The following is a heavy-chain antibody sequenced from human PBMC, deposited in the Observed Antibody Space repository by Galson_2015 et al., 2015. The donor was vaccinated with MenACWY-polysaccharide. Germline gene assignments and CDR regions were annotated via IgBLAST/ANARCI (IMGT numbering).Heavy chain of an antibody. J-gene: IGHJ4*02. CDR2: IFPGDSDT. D-gene: IGHD6-13*01. Sequence: VIFPGDSDTRYSPSSQGQVTISADKSISTAYLQWSSLKASDTAMYYCARPSYSSSWNPFDYWGQGTLVTVSS. CDR3: ARPSYSSSWNPFDY. V-gene: IGHV5-51*01.